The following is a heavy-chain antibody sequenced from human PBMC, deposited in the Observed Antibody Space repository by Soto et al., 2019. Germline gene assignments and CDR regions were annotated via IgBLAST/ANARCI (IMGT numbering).Heavy chain of an antibody. CDR1: GYTFTSYG. Sequence: APAKVSCKPSGYTFTSYGISWVRQAPGQGLEWMGWISAYNGNTYYAQKLQGRVTMTTDTSTSTAYMELRSLRSDDTAVYYCAKDWLYFWSGYYTPDAFDIWGQGTMVTVSS. CDR3: AKDWLYFWSGYYTPDAFDI. CDR2: ISAYNGNT. J-gene: IGHJ3*02. V-gene: IGHV1-18*01. D-gene: IGHD3-3*01.